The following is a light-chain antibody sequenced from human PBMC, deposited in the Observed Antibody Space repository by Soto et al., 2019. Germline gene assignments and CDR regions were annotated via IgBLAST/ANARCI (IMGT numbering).Light chain of an antibody. J-gene: IGKJ1*01. CDR2: AAS. V-gene: IGKV1-39*01. CDR1: QTISSY. Sequence: DIQMTQSRSSLSASVGDRVTITCRASQTISSYLNWYQQTPGRAPKLLIYAASSLQGGVPSRFSGSGSGTDFTLTISSLQPEDFATFYCQQTYSTPSTWTFGQGTKVDIK. CDR3: QQTYSTPSTWT.